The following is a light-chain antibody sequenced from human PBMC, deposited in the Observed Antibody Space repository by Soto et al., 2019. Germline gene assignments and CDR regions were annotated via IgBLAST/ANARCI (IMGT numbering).Light chain of an antibody. CDR2: GAS. CDR3: QQYGSSGT. J-gene: IGKJ1*01. Sequence: VLTQAPDTLSFPPGERATLSFRASQSVSNNYLAWYQQKPGQAPRLLIYGASNRATGIPDRFSGSGSGTDFTLTISRLEPEDFAVYYCQQYGSSGTFGQGTKVDIK. V-gene: IGKV3-20*01. CDR1: QSVSNNY.